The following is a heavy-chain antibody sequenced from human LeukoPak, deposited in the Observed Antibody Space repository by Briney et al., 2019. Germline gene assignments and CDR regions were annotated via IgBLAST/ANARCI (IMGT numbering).Heavy chain of an antibody. CDR3: ARDRSLTISSWFDP. CDR2: IYHTGRT. CDR1: GYSISSGYY. D-gene: IGHD3-9*01. J-gene: IGHJ5*02. Sequence: PSETLSLTCTVAGYSISSGYYWGWIRQPPGKGLEWIGIIYHTGRTHYNPSLKSRVTISVDTSKNHFSLKLSSVTAADTAVYYCARDRSLTISSWFDPWGQGTLVTVSS. V-gene: IGHV4-38-2*02.